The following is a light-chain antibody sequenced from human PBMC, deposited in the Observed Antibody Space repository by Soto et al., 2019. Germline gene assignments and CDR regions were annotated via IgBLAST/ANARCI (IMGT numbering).Light chain of an antibody. J-gene: IGLJ3*02. CDR1: SGSMGSSY. V-gene: IGLV6-57*01. Sequence: NFMLTQPHSVSASPGKTVTISCTRSSGSMGSSYVQWYQQRPGSSPTTVIFEDNQRPTGVPVRFSGSIDSSSNSASLVISGLRTEDEADYYCQSYDTSNPLVFGGGTQLTVL. CDR3: QSYDTSNPLV. CDR2: EDN.